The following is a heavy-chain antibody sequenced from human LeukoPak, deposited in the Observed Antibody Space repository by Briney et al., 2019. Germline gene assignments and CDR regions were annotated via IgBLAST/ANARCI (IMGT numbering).Heavy chain of an antibody. J-gene: IGHJ3*02. V-gene: IGHV1-2*02. D-gene: IGHD6-19*01. CDR2: INPNSGGT. CDR1: GYTFTGYY. CDR3: ARVPYSGWTGMRAFDI. Sequence: GASVKVSCKASGYTFTGYYMHWVRQAPGQGLEWMGWINPNSGGTNYAQKFQGRVTMTRDTSISTAYMELSRLRSDDTAVYYCARVPYSGWTGMRAFDIWGQGTMVTVSS.